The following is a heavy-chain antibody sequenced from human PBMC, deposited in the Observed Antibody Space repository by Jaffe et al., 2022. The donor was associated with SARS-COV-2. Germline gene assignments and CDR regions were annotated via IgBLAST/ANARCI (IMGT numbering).Heavy chain of an antibody. CDR2: IYTSGST. CDR1: GGSISSGSYY. Sequence: QVQLQESGPGLVKPSQTLSLTCTVSGGSISSGSYYWSWIRQPAGKGLEWIGRIYTSGSTNYNPSLKSRVTISVDTSKNQFSLKLSSVTAADTAVYYCAREMDYYGSGSYYYVTGNWFDPWGQGTLVTVSS. D-gene: IGHD3-10*01. V-gene: IGHV4-61*02. CDR3: AREMDYYGSGSYYYVTGNWFDP. J-gene: IGHJ5*02.